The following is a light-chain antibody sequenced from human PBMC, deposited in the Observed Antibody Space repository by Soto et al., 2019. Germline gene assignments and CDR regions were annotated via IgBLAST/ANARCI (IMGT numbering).Light chain of an antibody. Sequence: EIVLTQSPGTLSLSPGERATLSCRASQRVSSGYLAWYQQKPGQAPRLLIYGASNRATDIPDRFSGRGSGTDFTLTISRLEPEDFAVYYCQQYGSSYTFGQGTKLEIK. J-gene: IGKJ2*01. CDR1: QRVSSGY. CDR2: GAS. CDR3: QQYGSSYT. V-gene: IGKV3-20*01.